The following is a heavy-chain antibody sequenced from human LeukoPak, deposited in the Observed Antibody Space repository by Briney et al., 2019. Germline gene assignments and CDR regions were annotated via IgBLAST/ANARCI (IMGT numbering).Heavy chain of an antibody. CDR2: ISYDGSNK. CDR1: GFTFSSYA. V-gene: IGHV3-30*04. D-gene: IGHD1-14*01. J-gene: IGHJ4*02. CDR3: ATGPYRD. Sequence: GGSLRLSCAASGFTFSSYAMHWVRQAPGKGLEWVAVISYDGSNKYYADSVKGRFTISRDNSKNTLYLQMSSLRAEDTAVYYCATGPYRDWGQGTLVTVSS.